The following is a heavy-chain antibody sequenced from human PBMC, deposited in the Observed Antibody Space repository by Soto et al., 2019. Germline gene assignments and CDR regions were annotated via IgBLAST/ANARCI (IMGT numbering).Heavy chain of an antibody. J-gene: IGHJ4*02. V-gene: IGHV3-30*18. CDR1: GFTFSSYG. Sequence: QVQLVESGGCVVQPGRSLRLSCAASGFTFSSYGTHWVRQAPGKGLEWVAVISYDGSNKYYADSVKGRFTISRDNSKNTLYLQMNSLRAEDTAVYYCAKFDYGEDPTTSFDYWGQGTLVTVSS. CDR3: AKFDYGEDPTTSFDY. D-gene: IGHD4-17*01. CDR2: ISYDGSNK.